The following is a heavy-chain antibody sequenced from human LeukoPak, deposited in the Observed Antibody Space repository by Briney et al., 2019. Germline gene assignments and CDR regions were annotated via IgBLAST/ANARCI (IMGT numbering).Heavy chain of an antibody. J-gene: IGHJ4*02. CDR2: ISYDGRSK. Sequence: PGGSLRLSCSASGFTFSTYIMHWVRQAPGKGLEWVAVISYDGRSKYYADSMKGRFTISRDNSKNTLYLQMNSLRAEDTAVYYCAKSCLDTYYDTLTGSDYWGQGTLVTVSS. CDR1: GFTFSTYI. CDR3: AKSCLDTYYDTLTGSDY. V-gene: IGHV3-30*18. D-gene: IGHD3-9*01.